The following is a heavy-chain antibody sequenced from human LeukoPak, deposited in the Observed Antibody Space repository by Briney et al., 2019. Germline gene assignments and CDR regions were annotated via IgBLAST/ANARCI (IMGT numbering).Heavy chain of an antibody. CDR2: INPSGGST. CDR3: ARAYDGTALGAGFDP. CDR1: GYTFTSYY. D-gene: IGHD3-3*01. Sequence: EASVKVSCNASGYTFTSYYMHWVRQAPGQGLEWMGIINPSGGSTNYAQKFQGRLTMTRDTSTSTVYMELSSLRSEDTAVYYCARAYDGTALGAGFDPWGQGTLVTVSS. V-gene: IGHV1-46*01. J-gene: IGHJ5*02.